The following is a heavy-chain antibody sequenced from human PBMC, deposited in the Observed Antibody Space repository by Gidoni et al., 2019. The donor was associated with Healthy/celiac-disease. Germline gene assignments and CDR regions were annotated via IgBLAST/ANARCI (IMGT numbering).Heavy chain of an antibody. V-gene: IGHV1-18*04. CDR1: GYTFTSYG. Sequence: QVQLVQSGAEVKKPGASVKVSCTASGYTFTSYGIRWVRQAPGQGLEWMGWISAYDGNTNYAQKLQGRVTMTTDTSTSTAYMELRSLRSDDTAVYYCAREGQYCSGGSCYSDWFDPWGQGTLVTVSS. CDR3: AREGQYCSGGSCYSDWFDP. D-gene: IGHD2-15*01. J-gene: IGHJ5*02. CDR2: ISAYDGNT.